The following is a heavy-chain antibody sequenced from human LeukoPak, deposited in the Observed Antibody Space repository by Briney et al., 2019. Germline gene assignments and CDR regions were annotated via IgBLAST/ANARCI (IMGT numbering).Heavy chain of an antibody. CDR3: ARGGYCSGGSCYRIDP. CDR1: GLTFRNYW. Sequence: GGSLRLSCADSGLTFRNYWMHWVRQAPGKGLVWVARINSGGSSTSYADSVKGRFTISRDNAKNTLYLQMNSLRAEDTAVYYRARGGYCSGGSCYRIDPWGQGTLVTVSS. V-gene: IGHV3-74*01. J-gene: IGHJ5*02. CDR2: INSGGSST. D-gene: IGHD2-15*01.